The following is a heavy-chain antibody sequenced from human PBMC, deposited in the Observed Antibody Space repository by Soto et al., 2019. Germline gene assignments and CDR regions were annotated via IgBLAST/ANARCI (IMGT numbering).Heavy chain of an antibody. Sequence: LRLSCSASGFTFSNAWMSWVRQAPGKGLERVGRIKSKTDGGTTDYAAPVKGRFTISRDDSKNTLYLQMNSLKTEDTAVYYCTTDPGTTVAYVVYWGQGTLVTVSS. J-gene: IGHJ4*02. CDR2: IKSKTDGGTT. CDR1: GFTFSNAW. D-gene: IGHD4-17*01. CDR3: TTDPGTTVAYVVY. V-gene: IGHV3-15*01.